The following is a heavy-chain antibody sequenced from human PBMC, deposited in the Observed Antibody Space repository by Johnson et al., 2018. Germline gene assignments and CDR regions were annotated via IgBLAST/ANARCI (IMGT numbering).Heavy chain of an antibody. Sequence: QVQLVQSGAEVKKPGSSVKVSCKASGGTFSSYTISWVRQAPGQGLEWMGGIIPIFGTTNYAQRFQGRVTITADDSTGTAYMELSSLRSDDTAVYYCARVLVVAAIDYYYGMEVWGQGTTVTVSS. CDR2: IIPIFGTT. CDR3: ARVLVVAAIDYYYGMEV. CDR1: GGTFSSYT. V-gene: IGHV1-69*01. D-gene: IGHD2-15*01. J-gene: IGHJ6*02.